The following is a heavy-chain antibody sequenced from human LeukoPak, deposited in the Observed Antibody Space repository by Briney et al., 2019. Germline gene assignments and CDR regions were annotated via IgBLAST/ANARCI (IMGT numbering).Heavy chain of an antibody. V-gene: IGHV3-48*04. J-gene: IGHJ3*02. Sequence: PGGSLRLSYAASGFTFSSYSMNWVRQAPGKGLEWVSYISSSSSTIYYADSVKGRFTISRDNAKNSLYLQMNSLRAEDTAVYYCAREGFTIFWSPKDAFDIWGQGAMVTVSS. CDR3: AREGFTIFWSPKDAFDI. CDR1: GFTFSSYS. CDR2: ISSSSSTI. D-gene: IGHD3-9*01.